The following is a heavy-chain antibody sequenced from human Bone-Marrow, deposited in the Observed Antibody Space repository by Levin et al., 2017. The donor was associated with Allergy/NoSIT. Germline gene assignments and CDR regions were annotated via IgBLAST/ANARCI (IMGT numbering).Heavy chain of an antibody. CDR3: ARAFAAYYDSSGPLGGYFDY. CDR1: GGSISSGGYS. Sequence: SETLSLTCAVSGGSISSGGYSWSWIRQPPGKGLEWFVYIYHSGSTYYNPSLKSRVTISVDRSKNQYPLKLSSVTAADTAVYYCARAFAAYYDSSGPLGGYFDYWGQGTLVTVSA. V-gene: IGHV4-30-2*01. CDR2: IYHSGST. D-gene: IGHD3-22*01. J-gene: IGHJ4*02.